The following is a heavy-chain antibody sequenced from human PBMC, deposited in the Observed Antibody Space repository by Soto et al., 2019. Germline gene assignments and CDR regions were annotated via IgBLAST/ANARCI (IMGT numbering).Heavy chain of an antibody. CDR1: GYTFTSYD. D-gene: IGHD3-3*01. J-gene: IGHJ6*02. Sequence: QAQLVQSGAEVEKPGASVKVSCKASGYTFTSYDINWVRQAPGPGLEWLGWMDPNSGSTGYAQNFQGRVTMSSNISINTAHMELSSLRSEDTAVYYCARERKFDFWRKGLDVWGQGTTVTVSS. CDR2: MDPNSGST. CDR3: ARERKFDFWRKGLDV. V-gene: IGHV1-8*01.